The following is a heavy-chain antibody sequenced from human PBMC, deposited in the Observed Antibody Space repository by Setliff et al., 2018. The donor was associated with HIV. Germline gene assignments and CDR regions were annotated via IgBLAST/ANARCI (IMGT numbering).Heavy chain of an antibody. CDR3: ARRPPPLRFLDSPSYYMDV. CDR2: INHSGST. V-gene: IGHV4-34*01. D-gene: IGHD3-3*01. J-gene: IGHJ6*03. CDR1: GGSFSDYY. Sequence: SETLSLTCAVYGGSFSDYYWSWIRQPPEKGLEWIGEINHSGSTNYNLSLKSRVTIAVDTSENQFSLRLNSVTAADTAVYYCARRPPPLRFLDSPSYYMDVWGKGTTVTVSS.